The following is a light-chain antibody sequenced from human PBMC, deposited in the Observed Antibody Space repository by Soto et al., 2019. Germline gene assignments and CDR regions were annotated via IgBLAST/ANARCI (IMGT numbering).Light chain of an antibody. CDR2: AAS. CDR3: QHYNSYSEA. V-gene: IGKV1D-16*01. Sequence: DIQMTQSPSSVSASVGDRVTITCRASQGISSLLAWYQQKPGKAPKLLIYAASSLQSGAPSRFSGSGSGTEFTLTISSLQPDDFATYYCQHYNSYSEAFGQGTKVDIK. J-gene: IGKJ1*01. CDR1: QGISSL.